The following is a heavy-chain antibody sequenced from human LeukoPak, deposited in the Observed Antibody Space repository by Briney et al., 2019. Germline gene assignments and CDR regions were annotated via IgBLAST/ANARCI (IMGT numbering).Heavy chain of an antibody. CDR3: AKRGSGTPNY. J-gene: IGHJ4*02. V-gene: IGHV3-30-3*02. CDR1: EFTFSNYA. Sequence: GGSLRLSCAASEFTFSNYALHWVRQAPGKGLQWVAVISYDGNTIHYADSVKGRFTISRDNSKNTLYLQMNSLRAEDTAVYYCAKRGSGTPNYWGQGTLVTVSS. D-gene: IGHD3-10*01. CDR2: ISYDGNTI.